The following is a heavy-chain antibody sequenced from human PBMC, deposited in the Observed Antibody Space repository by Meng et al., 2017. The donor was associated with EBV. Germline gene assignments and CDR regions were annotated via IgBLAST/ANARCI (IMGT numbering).Heavy chain of an antibody. CDR2: ISYDGSNK. V-gene: IGHV3-30*18. Sequence: QVQLVEAGGGVVQPGRSLRLSCAASGVTFSSYGMHWVRQAPGKGLEWVAVISYDGSNKYYADSVKGRFTISRDNSKNTLYLQMNSLRAEDTAVYYCAKGDVYYYDSSGYPNYWGQGTLVTVSS. CDR1: GVTFSSYG. CDR3: AKGDVYYYDSSGYPNY. D-gene: IGHD3-22*01. J-gene: IGHJ4*02.